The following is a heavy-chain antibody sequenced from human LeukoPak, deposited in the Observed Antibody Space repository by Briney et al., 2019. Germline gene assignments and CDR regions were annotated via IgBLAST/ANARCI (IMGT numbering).Heavy chain of an antibody. Sequence: GGSLRLSCAASGFTFSSYAMHWVRQAPGKGLEWVAVISYDGSNKYYADSVKGRFTISRDKSKNTLYLQMNSLRAEDTAVYYCARDQDSVFDYWGQGTLVTVSS. V-gene: IGHV3-30*04. J-gene: IGHJ4*02. CDR2: ISYDGSNK. D-gene: IGHD5-18*01. CDR1: GFTFSSYA. CDR3: ARDQDSVFDY.